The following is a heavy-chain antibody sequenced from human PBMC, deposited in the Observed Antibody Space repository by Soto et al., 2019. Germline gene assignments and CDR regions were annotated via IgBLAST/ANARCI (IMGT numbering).Heavy chain of an antibody. CDR1: GYTFTSYG. V-gene: IGHV1-46*01. CDR3: ARVLEQWLVTDY. Sequence: ASVKVSCKASGYTFTSYGISWVRQAPGQGLEWMGIINPSGGSTSYAQKFQGRVTMTRDTSTSTVYMELSSLRSEDTAVYYCARVLEQWLVTDYWGQGTLVTVSS. J-gene: IGHJ4*02. D-gene: IGHD6-19*01. CDR2: INPSGGST.